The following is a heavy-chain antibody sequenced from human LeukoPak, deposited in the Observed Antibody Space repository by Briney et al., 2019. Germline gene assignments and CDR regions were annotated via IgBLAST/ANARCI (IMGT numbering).Heavy chain of an antibody. CDR2: INHSGST. J-gene: IGHJ4*02. V-gene: IGHV4-34*01. Sequence: PSETLSLTCAVYGGSFSGYYWSWIRQPPGKGLEWIGEINHSGSTNYNPSLKSRVTISVDTSKNQFSLKLSSVTAEDTAVYYCAVQDLVVVTGLLNSIDYWGQGTLVTVSS. CDR3: AVQDLVVVTGLLNSIDY. D-gene: IGHD2-15*01. CDR1: GGSFSGYY.